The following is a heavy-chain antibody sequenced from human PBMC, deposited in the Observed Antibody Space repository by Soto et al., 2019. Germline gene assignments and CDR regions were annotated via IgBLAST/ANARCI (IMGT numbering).Heavy chain of an antibody. Sequence: PSETLSLTCTISDGSISSSSYYWGWVRQPPGKGLEWIGSIYYSGSTYYNPSLKSRVTVSGDTSKNQFSLKLSSVTAADTAVYYCATTVTTILYFDYWGQGSLVTVSS. J-gene: IGHJ4*02. CDR2: IYYSGST. V-gene: IGHV4-39*01. D-gene: IGHD4-17*01. CDR1: DGSISSSSYY. CDR3: ATTVTTILYFDY.